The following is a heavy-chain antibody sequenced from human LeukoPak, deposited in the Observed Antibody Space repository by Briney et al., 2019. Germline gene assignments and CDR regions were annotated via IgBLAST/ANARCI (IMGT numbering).Heavy chain of an antibody. D-gene: IGHD1-1*01. V-gene: IGHV1-69*05. CDR2: IIPIFGTA. J-gene: IGHJ5*02. Sequence: SVKVSFKASGGTFSSYAISWVRQAPGQGLEWMGGIIPIFGTANYAQKFQGRVTITTDESTSTAYMELSSLRSEDTAVYYCARDSSVVYNWNDGGWFDPWGQGTLVTVSS. CDR1: GGTFSSYA. CDR3: ARDSSVVYNWNDGGWFDP.